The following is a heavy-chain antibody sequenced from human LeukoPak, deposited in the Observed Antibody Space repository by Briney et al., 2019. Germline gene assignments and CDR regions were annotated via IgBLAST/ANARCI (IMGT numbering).Heavy chain of an antibody. CDR1: GGSFSGYY. V-gene: IGHV4-34*01. Sequence: SETLSLTCAVYGGSFSGYYWSWIRQPPGKGLEWIGSIYYSGSTYYNPSLKSRVTISVDTSKNQFSLKLSSVTAADTAVYYCARDFVGYYYGSGSYSVGYFDYWGQGTLVTVSS. CDR2: IYYSGST. J-gene: IGHJ4*02. CDR3: ARDFVGYYYGSGSYSVGYFDY. D-gene: IGHD3-10*01.